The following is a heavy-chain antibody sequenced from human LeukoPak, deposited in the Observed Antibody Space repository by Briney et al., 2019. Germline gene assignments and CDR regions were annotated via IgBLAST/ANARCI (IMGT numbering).Heavy chain of an antibody. V-gene: IGHV4-59*01. CDR1: GGSISSYY. J-gene: IGHJ4*02. CDR2: IYYSGST. D-gene: IGHD5-24*01. CDR3: ARGYGYNSEY. Sequence: PSETLSLTCTVSGGSISSYYWSWLRQPPGKGLEWIGYIYYSGSTNYNPSLKSRVTISVDTSKNQFSLKLTSVTAADTAVYYCARGYGYNSEYWGQGIVVTVSP.